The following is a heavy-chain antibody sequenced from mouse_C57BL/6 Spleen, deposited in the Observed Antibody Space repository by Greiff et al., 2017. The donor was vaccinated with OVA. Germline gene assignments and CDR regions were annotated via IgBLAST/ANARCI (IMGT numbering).Heavy chain of an antibody. CDR2: INPYNGGT. Sequence: EVQLQQSGPVLVKPGASVKMSCKASGYTFTDYYMNWVKQSHGKSLEWIGVINPYNGGTSYNQKFKGKATLTVDKSSSTAYMELNSLTSEDSAVYYCARDGYYDWYFDVWGTGTTVTVSS. CDR3: ARDGYYDWYFDV. J-gene: IGHJ1*03. V-gene: IGHV1-19*01. CDR1: GYTFTDYY. D-gene: IGHD2-3*01.